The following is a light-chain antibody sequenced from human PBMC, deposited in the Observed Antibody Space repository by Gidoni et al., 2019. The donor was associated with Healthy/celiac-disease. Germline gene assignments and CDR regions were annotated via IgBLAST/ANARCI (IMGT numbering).Light chain of an antibody. CDR3: MQALQTPLT. CDR1: QSLLHSNGYNY. J-gene: IGKJ3*01. V-gene: IGKV2-28*01. CDR2: LGS. Sequence: DSVMTQSPLSMPVTPGEPASISCRSSQSLLHSNGYNYLDWYLQKPGQSPQLLIYLGSNRASGVPVRFSGSGSGTDFTLKISRVEAEDVGVYYCMQALQTPLTFGPGTKVDIK.